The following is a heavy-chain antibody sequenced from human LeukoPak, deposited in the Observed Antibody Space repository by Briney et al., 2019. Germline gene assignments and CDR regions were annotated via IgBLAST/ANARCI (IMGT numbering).Heavy chain of an antibody. CDR3: ARDGSSWYSTDY. Sequence: GRSLRLSCAASGFTFSSYGMHWVRQAPGKGLEWVANINQDGGEKYYVDSVKGRFTISRDNAKNSLYLQMNSLRAEDTAVYYCARDGSSWYSTDYWGQGTLVTVSS. CDR1: GFTFSSYG. J-gene: IGHJ4*02. V-gene: IGHV3-7*01. D-gene: IGHD6-13*01. CDR2: INQDGGEK.